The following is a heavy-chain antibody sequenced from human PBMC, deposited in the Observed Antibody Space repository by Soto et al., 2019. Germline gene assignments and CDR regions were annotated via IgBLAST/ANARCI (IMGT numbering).Heavy chain of an antibody. CDR2: ISSRSSYT. CDR3: ARRESCRAYSRSSTHCDYYGMEV. Sequence: QVQLVESGGGLVKPGGSLRLSCAASGFSFSDYYMSWIRQAPGKGLEWVSYISSRSSYTKYADSVKGRFTVSRDNATNSLYLQMTSLSAEDTALYFCARRESCRAYSRSSTHCDYYGMEVWGQGATVTVSS. J-gene: IGHJ6*02. V-gene: IGHV3-11*05. CDR1: GFSFSDYY. D-gene: IGHD6-6*01.